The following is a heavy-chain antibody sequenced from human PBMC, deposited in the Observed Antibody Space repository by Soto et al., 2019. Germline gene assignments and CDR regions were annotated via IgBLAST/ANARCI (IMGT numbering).Heavy chain of an antibody. D-gene: IGHD2-15*01. J-gene: IGHJ3*01. CDR3: VLLQVVAGIRGRSDV. V-gene: IGHV3-7*01. Sequence: CIRKKTGKGLEWVANIKQDGSEKYYVDSVKGRFTISRDNAKNSLYLQMNSLRAEDTAVYYCVLLQVVAGIRGRSDV. CDR2: IKQDGSEK.